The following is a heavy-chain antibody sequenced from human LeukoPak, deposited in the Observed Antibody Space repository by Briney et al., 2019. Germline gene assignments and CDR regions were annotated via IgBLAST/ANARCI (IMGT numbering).Heavy chain of an antibody. Sequence: ASVKVSCKTSGYSFTDYYMHWVRQAPGQGLEWMGWINPNSGGTSSAQKFQGKVTMTRDTSITTVYMEVSWLTSDDTAIYYCARADRLDGGPYLIGPWGQGTLVTVSS. D-gene: IGHD2-21*01. V-gene: IGHV1-2*02. CDR3: ARADRLDGGPYLIGP. J-gene: IGHJ5*02. CDR1: GYSFTDYY. CDR2: INPNSGGT.